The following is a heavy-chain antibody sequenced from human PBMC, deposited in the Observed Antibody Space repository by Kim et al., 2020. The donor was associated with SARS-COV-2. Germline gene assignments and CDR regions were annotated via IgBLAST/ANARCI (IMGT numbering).Heavy chain of an antibody. V-gene: IGHV3-30*18. CDR3: AKSRVRGIINYHYYGMDV. CDR1: GFTFSSYG. D-gene: IGHD3-10*01. Sequence: GGSLRLSCVPSGFTFSSYGMYWVRQAPGKGLEWVAVIPYDGNDKYYVDSVRGRFTISRDNSENTLLLQMNSLRAEDTAVYYCAKSRVRGIINYHYYGMDVWGQGTTGTVSS. CDR2: IPYDGNDK. J-gene: IGHJ6*02.